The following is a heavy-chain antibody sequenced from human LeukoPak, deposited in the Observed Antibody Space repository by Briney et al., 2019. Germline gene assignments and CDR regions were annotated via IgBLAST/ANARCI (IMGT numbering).Heavy chain of an antibody. D-gene: IGHD3-22*01. Sequence: GGSLRLSCAASGFTFSSYAMSWVRQAPGKGLEWVSAISGSGGSTYYADSVKGRFTISRDSSKNTLYLQMNSLRAEDTAVYYCAKDPPPGYYDSSGYYYVAAEYFQHWGQGTLVTVSS. CDR3: AKDPPPGYYDSSGYYYVAAEYFQH. CDR2: ISGSGGST. CDR1: GFTFSSYA. J-gene: IGHJ1*01. V-gene: IGHV3-23*01.